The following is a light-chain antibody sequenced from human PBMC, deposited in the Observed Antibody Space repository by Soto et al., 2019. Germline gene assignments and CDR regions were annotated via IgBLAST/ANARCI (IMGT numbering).Light chain of an antibody. CDR3: QQYNSWLWT. Sequence: EILLTQSPATLSVSPGEGATLSCRASQSVSSKLAWYQQKPGQAPRLLIYGASTRATGIPARFSGSGSGTEFTLIISSLQSEDSAVYYCQQYNSWLWTFGQGTKVAIK. V-gene: IGKV3-15*01. CDR1: QSVSSK. CDR2: GAS. J-gene: IGKJ1*01.